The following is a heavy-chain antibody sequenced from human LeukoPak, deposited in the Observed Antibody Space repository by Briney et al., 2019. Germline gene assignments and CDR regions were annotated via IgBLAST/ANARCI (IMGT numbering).Heavy chain of an antibody. J-gene: IGHJ4*02. CDR1: GFTFSNAW. CDR2: IKSKTDGGTT. V-gene: IGHV3-15*01. Sequence: GGSLRLSCAASGFTFSNAWMSWVRQAPGKGLEWVGRIKSKTDGGTTDYAAPVKGRFTISRDDSKNTLYLQMNSLKTEDTAVYYCTTDPRFLEWSLDYWGQGTLVTVSS. CDR3: TTDPRFLEWSLDY. D-gene: IGHD3-3*01.